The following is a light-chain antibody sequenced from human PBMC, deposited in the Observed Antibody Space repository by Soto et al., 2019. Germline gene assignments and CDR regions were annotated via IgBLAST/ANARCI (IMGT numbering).Light chain of an antibody. V-gene: IGLV2-14*01. J-gene: IGLJ1*01. Sequence: QSVLTQPPSASGSPGQPVAISCTGTSSDVGGYNYVSWYQQHPGKAPKLMIYEVSNRPSGVSNRFSGSKSGNTASLTISGLQAEDEADYYCGSYTSSRTVNYDIGTGPKVTV. CDR1: SSDVGGYNY. CDR2: EVS. CDR3: GSYTSSRTVNYD.